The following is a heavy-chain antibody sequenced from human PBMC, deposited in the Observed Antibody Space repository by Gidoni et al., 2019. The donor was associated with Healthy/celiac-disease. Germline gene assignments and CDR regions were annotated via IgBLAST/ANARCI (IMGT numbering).Heavy chain of an antibody. CDR2: IYYRGST. CDR1: GGSISSSSYY. D-gene: IGHD6-13*01. Sequence: QLQLQESGPGLVKPSETLSLTCTVAGGSISSSSYYCGWIRQPPGKGLEWIGSIYYRGSTYYNPSLKSRVTISVDTAKNQFSLKLSSVTAADTAGYYCARDSSGYSSSWYGGDAFDIWGQGTMVTVSS. J-gene: IGHJ3*02. V-gene: IGHV4-39*07. CDR3: ARDSSGYSSSWYGGDAFDI.